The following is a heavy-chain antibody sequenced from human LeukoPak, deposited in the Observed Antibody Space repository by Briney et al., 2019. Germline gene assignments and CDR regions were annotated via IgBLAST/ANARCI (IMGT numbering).Heavy chain of an antibody. CDR1: GFTFSDYA. Sequence: GGSLRLSCAASGFTFSDYAMHWVRQAPGKGLEWVAVIWYDGSNKYYADSVKGRFTISRDNSKNTLYLQMNSLGAEDTAVYYCARTNNLDYWGQGTLVTVSS. D-gene: IGHD1/OR15-1a*01. V-gene: IGHV3-33*08. CDR2: IWYDGSNK. CDR3: ARTNNLDY. J-gene: IGHJ4*02.